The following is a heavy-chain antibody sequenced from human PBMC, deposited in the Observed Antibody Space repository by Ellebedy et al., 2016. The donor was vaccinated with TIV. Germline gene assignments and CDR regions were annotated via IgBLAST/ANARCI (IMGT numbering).Heavy chain of an antibody. CDR1: GGSISSGGYY. CDR2: IYYSGST. D-gene: IGHD3-22*01. CDR3: ARDDDSSAHAFDI. Sequence: SETLSLXXTVSGGSISSGGYYWSWIRQHPGKGLEWIGYIYYSGSTYYNPSLKSRVTISVDTSKNQFSLKLSSVTAADTAVYYCARDDDSSAHAFDIWGQGTMVTVSS. V-gene: IGHV4-31*03. J-gene: IGHJ3*02.